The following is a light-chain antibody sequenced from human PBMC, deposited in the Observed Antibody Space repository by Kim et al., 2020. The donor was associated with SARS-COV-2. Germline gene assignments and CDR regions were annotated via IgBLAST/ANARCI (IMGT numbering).Light chain of an antibody. Sequence: LGQTVRNTCKGDSLRSYYASWYQQKPGQAPVLVIYGKNNRPSGIPDRFSGSSSGNTASLTITGAQAEDEADYYCNSRDSSGNHLVFGGGTQLTVL. J-gene: IGLJ3*02. CDR1: SLRSYY. V-gene: IGLV3-19*01. CDR2: GKN. CDR3: NSRDSSGNHLV.